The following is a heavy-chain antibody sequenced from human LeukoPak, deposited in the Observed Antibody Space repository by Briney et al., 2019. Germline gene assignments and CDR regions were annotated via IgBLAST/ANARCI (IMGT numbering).Heavy chain of an antibody. D-gene: IGHD4-17*01. J-gene: IGHJ4*02. CDR2: IYHSGST. CDR3: ARLPDEVDGDYVSSPTDY. CDR1: GYSISSGYH. Sequence: PSETLSLTCTVSGYSISSGYHWGWIRQPPGKGLEWIGSIYHSGSTYYNPSLKSRVTISVDTSKNQFSLKLSSVTAADTAVYYCARLPDEVDGDYVSSPTDYWGQGTLVTVSS. V-gene: IGHV4-38-2*02.